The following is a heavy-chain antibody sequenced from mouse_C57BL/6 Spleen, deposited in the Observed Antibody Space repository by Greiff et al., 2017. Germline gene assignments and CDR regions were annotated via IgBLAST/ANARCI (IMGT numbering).Heavy chain of an antibody. Sequence: QVQLQQPGAELVRPGSSVKLSCKASGYTFTSYWMHWVKQRPIQGLEWIGNIDPSDSETHYNQKFKDKATLTVDKSSSTAYMQLSSLTSEDSAVYDCAGGLGYYGSSYGPYWYFEGWGTGTTVTVST. J-gene: IGHJ1*03. V-gene: IGHV1-52*01. CDR1: GYTFTSYW. D-gene: IGHD1-1*01. CDR2: IDPSDSET. CDR3: AGGLGYYGSSYGPYWYFEG.